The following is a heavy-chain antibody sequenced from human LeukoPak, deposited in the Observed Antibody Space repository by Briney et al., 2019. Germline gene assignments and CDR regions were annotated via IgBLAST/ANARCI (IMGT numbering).Heavy chain of an antibody. D-gene: IGHD1-1*01. CDR1: GFTFSSYA. V-gene: IGHV3-23*01. CDR2: ISGGGDTI. J-gene: IGHJ4*02. CDR3: AKGTATPGYLDY. Sequence: GGSLRLSCAASGFTFSSYAMNWARQAPGKGLEWVSAISGGGDTIYYTDSVKGRFTISIDNSKNTLYLQMNSLRVDDTAVYYCAKGTATPGYLDYWGQGTLVTVST.